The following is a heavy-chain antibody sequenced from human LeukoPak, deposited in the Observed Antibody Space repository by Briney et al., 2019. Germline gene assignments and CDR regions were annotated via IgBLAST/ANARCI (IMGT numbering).Heavy chain of an antibody. CDR2: INPNSGGT. J-gene: IGHJ3*02. V-gene: IGHV1-2*02. CDR1: GYTFTGYY. CDR3: ARATLRYFDWSNAFDI. Sequence: GASVKVSCKASGYTFTGYYMHWVRQAPGQGLEWMGWINPNSGGTNYAQKFQGRVTMTRDTSISTAYMELSRLRSDDTAVYYCARATLRYFDWSNAFDIWGQGTMVTVSS. D-gene: IGHD3-9*01.